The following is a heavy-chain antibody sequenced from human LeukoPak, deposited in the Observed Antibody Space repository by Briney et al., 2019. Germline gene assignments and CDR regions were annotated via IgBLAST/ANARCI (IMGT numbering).Heavy chain of an antibody. J-gene: IGHJ4*02. Sequence: QAGGSLRLSCAASGFTFSSYWMHWVRQVPGKGLGWVSRINTDGSSTRYADSVKGRFTISRDNAKNTLYLQMNSLRAEDTAVYYCARGPYYYDSSGYLPNWGQGTLVTVSS. V-gene: IGHV3-74*01. CDR2: INTDGSST. CDR3: ARGPYYYDSSGYLPN. D-gene: IGHD3-22*01. CDR1: GFTFSSYW.